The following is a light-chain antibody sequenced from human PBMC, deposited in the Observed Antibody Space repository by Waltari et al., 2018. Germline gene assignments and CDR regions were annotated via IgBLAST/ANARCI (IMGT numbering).Light chain of an antibody. J-gene: IGKJ1*01. CDR1: QSVSRT. CDR2: GAS. V-gene: IGKV3-20*01. CDR3: QHYVRLPVT. Sequence: IVLTQSPGTLSLSPGERVTLSCRASQSVSRTLAWYQQTPGQAPRLLMYGASNRATGIPDRFSGSGSGTDFSLTISRLEPEDFAVYYCQHYVRLPVTFGQGTKVEIK.